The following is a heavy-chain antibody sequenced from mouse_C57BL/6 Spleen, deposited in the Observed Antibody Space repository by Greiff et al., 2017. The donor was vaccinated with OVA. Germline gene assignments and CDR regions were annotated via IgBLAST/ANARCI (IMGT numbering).Heavy chain of an antibody. CDR2: IDPEDGDT. V-gene: IGHV14-1*01. J-gene: IGHJ2*01. CDR1: GFNIKDYY. Sequence: VQLKQSGAELVRPGASVKLSCTASGFNIKDYYMHWVKQRPEQGLEWIGRIDPEDGDTEYAPKFQGKATMTADTSSNTAYLQLSSLTSEDTAVYYCTTYYGSKEDYFDYWGQGTTLTVSS. CDR3: TTYYGSKEDYFDY. D-gene: IGHD1-1*01.